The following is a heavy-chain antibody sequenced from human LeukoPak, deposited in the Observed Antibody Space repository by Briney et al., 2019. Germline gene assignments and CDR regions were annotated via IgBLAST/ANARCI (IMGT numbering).Heavy chain of an antibody. CDR2: IYHSGST. Sequence: PSETLSLTCTVSGYSISSGYYWGWIRQPPGKGLEWIGSIYHSGSTYYNPSLKSRVTISVDTSKNQFSLKLSSVTAADTAVYYCATRANIVVVVAATEGASDIWGQGTMVTVSS. D-gene: IGHD2-15*01. CDR1: GYSISSGYY. V-gene: IGHV4-38-2*02. CDR3: ATRANIVVVVAATEGASDI. J-gene: IGHJ3*02.